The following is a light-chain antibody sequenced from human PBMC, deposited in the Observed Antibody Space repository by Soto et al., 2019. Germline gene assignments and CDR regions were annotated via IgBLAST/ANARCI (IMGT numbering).Light chain of an antibody. CDR3: QQYSTYSPT. J-gene: IGKJ1*01. V-gene: IGKV1-5*01. Sequence: DIQMTQSPSTLSASVGDRVTITCRASQAISSWLAWYQQKPGKAPKLLIYDASSVQTGVPSRFSGRGSGTEFTLTISSLQPDDFATFYCQQYSTYSPTFGQGTKVDI. CDR1: QAISSW. CDR2: DAS.